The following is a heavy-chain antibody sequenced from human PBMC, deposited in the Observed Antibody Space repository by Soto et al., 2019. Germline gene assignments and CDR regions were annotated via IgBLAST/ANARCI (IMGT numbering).Heavy chain of an antibody. CDR2: IIPIFGTA. J-gene: IGHJ6*02. CDR1: GGTFSSYA. V-gene: IGHV1-69*01. D-gene: IGHD2-15*01. Sequence: QAQLVQSGAEVKKPGSSVKVSCNASGGTFSSYAISWLRQAPGQGLEWMGEIIPIFGTANYAQKFQGRVTITADESTSTAYMELSSLRSEDTAVYYCARVMRDIVTLGGMDVWGQGTTVTVSS. CDR3: ARVMRDIVTLGGMDV.